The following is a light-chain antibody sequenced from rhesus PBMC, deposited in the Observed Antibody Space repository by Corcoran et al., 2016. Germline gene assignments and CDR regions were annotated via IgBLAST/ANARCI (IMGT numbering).Light chain of an antibody. CDR2: GVS. V-gene: IGLV2S7*01. J-gene: IGLJ1*01. CDR3: GSYTTSSTSI. CDR1: SSDIGGSNY. Sequence: QSAPTQPPSVSGSPGQSVTISCTGTSSDIGGSNYVSWYQQHPGKAPKRMIYGVSNRPSGVSDRFSGSKSGNTASLTISGLQAGDEADYYCGSYTTSSTSIFGAGTRLTVL.